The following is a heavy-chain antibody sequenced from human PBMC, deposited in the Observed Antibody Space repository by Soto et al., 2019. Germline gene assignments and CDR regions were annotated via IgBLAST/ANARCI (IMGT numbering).Heavy chain of an antibody. CDR1: GFTFSTYG. CDR3: ARDLDTALGYYYYDGLDV. J-gene: IGHJ6*02. D-gene: IGHD5-18*01. CDR2: IWHDGSKK. V-gene: IGHV3-33*01. Sequence: QVQLVESGGGVVQPGRSLRLSCAASGFTFSTYGMHWVRQAPGKGLEWVALIWHDGSKKYFADSVRGRFTISRDNSKNTHYLQMNSLTAEDTAVYYCARDLDTALGYYYYDGLDVWGQGTTVTVSS.